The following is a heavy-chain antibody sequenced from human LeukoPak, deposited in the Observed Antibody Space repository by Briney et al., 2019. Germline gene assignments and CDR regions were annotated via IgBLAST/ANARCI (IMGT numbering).Heavy chain of an antibody. CDR2: IYYSGST. CDR1: GGSISSSSYY. J-gene: IGHJ5*02. Sequence: PSETLSLTCTVSGGSISSSSYYWGWIRQPPGKGLEWIGSIYYSGSTYYNPSLKSRVTISVDTSKNQFSLKLSSVTAADTAVYYCASLDSNFWFDPWGQGTLVTVSS. D-gene: IGHD3-22*01. CDR3: ASLDSNFWFDP. V-gene: IGHV4-39*07.